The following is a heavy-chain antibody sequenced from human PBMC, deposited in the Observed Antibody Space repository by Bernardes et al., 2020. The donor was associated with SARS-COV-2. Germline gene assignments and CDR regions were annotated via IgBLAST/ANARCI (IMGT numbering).Heavy chain of an antibody. D-gene: IGHD3-16*01. CDR2: IYTSGST. CDR1: GGSISSGSYY. CDR3: ARVNMKADDAFDI. J-gene: IGHJ3*02. Sequence: SETLSLTCTVSGGSISSGSYYWSWIRQPAGKGLEWIGRIYTSGSTNYNPSLKSRVTISVDTSKNQFSLKLSSVTAADTAVYYCARVNMKADDAFDIWGQGTMVTVSS. V-gene: IGHV4-61*02.